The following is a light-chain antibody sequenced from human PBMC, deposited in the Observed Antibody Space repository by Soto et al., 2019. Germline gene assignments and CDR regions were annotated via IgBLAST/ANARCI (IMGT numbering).Light chain of an antibody. CDR2: GAS. CDR1: QSVSSN. V-gene: IGKV3-15*01. Sequence: EIVMTQSPATLSVSPGERATLSCRASQSVSSNLAWYQQKPGQAPRLLIYGASTRATGIPVRFSGSGSGTEFTLTISSLQCEDFAVYYCQQYDNWPLTFGGGTKVEIK. J-gene: IGKJ4*01. CDR3: QQYDNWPLT.